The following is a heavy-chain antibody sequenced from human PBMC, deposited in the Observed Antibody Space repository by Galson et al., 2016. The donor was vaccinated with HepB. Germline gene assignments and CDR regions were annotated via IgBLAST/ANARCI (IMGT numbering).Heavy chain of an antibody. J-gene: IGHJ4*02. CDR2: ISWNSGKI. Sequence: SLRLSCAASGFIFDDYAMHWVRQAPGKGLEWVSGISWNSGKIDYAESVKGRFTISRDNSKNSVYLQMNSLRAEDTDLYYCAKASSLAGTDYFKSWGQGTLVTVSS. CDR1: GFIFDDYA. CDR3: AKASSLAGTDYFKS. V-gene: IGHV3-9*01. D-gene: IGHD6-19*01.